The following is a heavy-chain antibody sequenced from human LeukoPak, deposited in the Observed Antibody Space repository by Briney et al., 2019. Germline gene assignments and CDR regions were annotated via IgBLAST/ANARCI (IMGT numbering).Heavy chain of an antibody. CDR2: INHSGST. D-gene: IGHD2-2*02. V-gene: IGHV4-34*01. Sequence: SETLSLTCAVYGGSFSGYYWSWIRQPPGKGLEWIGEINHSGSTNYNPSLKSRVNISVDTSKNQFSLKLSYVNAADSPMYYCPRGGHCSSTSCDRWSAPGRGNCFDPWGQGTLVTVSS. CDR3: PRGGHCSSTSCDRWSAPGRGNCFDP. J-gene: IGHJ5*02. CDR1: GGSFSGYY.